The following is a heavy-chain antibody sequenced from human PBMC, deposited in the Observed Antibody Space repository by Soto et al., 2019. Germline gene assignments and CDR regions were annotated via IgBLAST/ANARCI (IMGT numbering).Heavy chain of an antibody. Sequence: PGGSLRLSCAASGFPFSNYAMTWVRRAPGKGLEWVSGISSTGGSTYYPDFVKGRFTISRDNSKNTLYLQMNSLRAEDTAIYYCAKVHHNSSSAVYDAFDIWCQGTLVTVSS. CDR2: ISSTGGST. V-gene: IGHV3-23*01. D-gene: IGHD6-6*01. J-gene: IGHJ3*02. CDR1: GFPFSNYA. CDR3: AKVHHNSSSAVYDAFDI.